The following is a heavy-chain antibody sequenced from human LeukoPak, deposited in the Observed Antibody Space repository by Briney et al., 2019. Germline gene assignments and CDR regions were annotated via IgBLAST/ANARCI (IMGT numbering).Heavy chain of an antibody. V-gene: IGHV4-39*07. CDR3: ARSGIQLWGSAANYYGMDV. D-gene: IGHD5-18*01. CDR2: IYYSGST. CDR1: GGSISSSSYY. J-gene: IGHJ6*02. Sequence: PSETLSLTCTVSGGSISSSSYYWGWIRQPPGQGLEWIGSIYYSGSTYYNPSLKSRVTISVDTSKNQFSLKLSSVTAADTAVYYCARSGIQLWGSAANYYGMDVWGQGTTVTVSS.